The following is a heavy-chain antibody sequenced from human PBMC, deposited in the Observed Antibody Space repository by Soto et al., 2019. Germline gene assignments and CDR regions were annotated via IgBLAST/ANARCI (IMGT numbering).Heavy chain of an antibody. CDR1: GFTFSSYA. V-gene: IGHV3-30-3*02. CDR2: ISYDGSNK. Sequence: QVQLVESGGGVVQPGRSLRLSCAASGFTFSSYAMHWVRQAPGKGLEWVAVISYDGSNKYYADSVKGRFTISRDNSKNTLYLQMNSLRAEDTAVYYCAKNGGYSTDVDWFDPWGQGTLVTVSS. CDR3: AKNGGYSTDVDWFDP. J-gene: IGHJ5*02. D-gene: IGHD4-17*01.